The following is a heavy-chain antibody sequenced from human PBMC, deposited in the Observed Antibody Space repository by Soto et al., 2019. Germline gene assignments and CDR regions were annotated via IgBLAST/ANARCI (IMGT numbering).Heavy chain of an antibody. J-gene: IGHJ6*02. CDR3: ARCARATHPHDSGMDV. CDR2: ISGGGGTT. D-gene: IGHD5-12*01. CDR1: GFTFSSHV. Sequence: EVQLLESGGGLVQPGGSLRLSCAASGFTFSSHVMNWVRQAPGKGLEWVAAISGGGGTTFYGDSVEGRFTMSRDKSKNTMFPHMNSLRAAGTAAYYCARCARATHPHDSGMDVWGQGTRVTFSS. V-gene: IGHV3-23*01.